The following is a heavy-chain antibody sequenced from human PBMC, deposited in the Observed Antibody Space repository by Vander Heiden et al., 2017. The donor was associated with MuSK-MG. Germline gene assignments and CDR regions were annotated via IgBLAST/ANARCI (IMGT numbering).Heavy chain of an antibody. CDR3: AKDGGAVAGTGPFDY. CDR2: ISWNSGSI. CDR1: VFPFDDYA. J-gene: IGHJ4*02. D-gene: IGHD6-19*01. V-gene: IGHV3-9*01. Sequence: EVQLVESGGGLVQPGRSLRLSCAASVFPFDDYAMHWVRQAPGKGLEWVSGISWNSGSIGYADSVKGRFTIARDNAKNSLYLQMNSLRAEDTALYYCAKDGGAVAGTGPFDYWGQGTLVTVSS.